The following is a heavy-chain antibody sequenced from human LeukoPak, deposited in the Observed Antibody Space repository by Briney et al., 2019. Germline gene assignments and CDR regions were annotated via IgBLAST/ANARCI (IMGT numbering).Heavy chain of an antibody. CDR2: IRYDGSNK. CDR3: AKGSFDY. J-gene: IGHJ4*02. V-gene: IGHV3-30*02. D-gene: IGHD6-19*01. Sequence: GGSLRLSCAASGFTFSSYAMSCVRQAPGKGLEWVAFIRYDGSNKYYADSVKGRFTFSRDNSKNTLYLQMNSLRAEDTAVYYCAKGSFDYWGQGTLVTVSS. CDR1: GFTFSSYA.